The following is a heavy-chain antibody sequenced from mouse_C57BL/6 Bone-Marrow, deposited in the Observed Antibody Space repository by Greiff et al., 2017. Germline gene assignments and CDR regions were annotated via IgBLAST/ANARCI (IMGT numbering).Heavy chain of an antibody. Sequence: QVQLQQPGAALVMPGASVKLSCKASGYPFTSYWLPWVTQRPGQGLEWIGEIDPSDSYPNYNQKFKGKSTLTVDKSSSTAYLQLSSLTSEDAAVYYCAILLRYTFDGWGTGTTVTVSS. CDR3: AILLRYTFDG. J-gene: IGHJ1*03. V-gene: IGHV1-69*01. CDR2: IDPSDSYP. D-gene: IGHD1-1*01. CDR1: GYPFTSYW.